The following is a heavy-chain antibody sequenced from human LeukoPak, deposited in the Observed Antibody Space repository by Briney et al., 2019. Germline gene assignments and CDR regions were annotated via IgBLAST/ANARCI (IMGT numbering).Heavy chain of an antibody. D-gene: IGHD5-24*01. V-gene: IGHV3-53*05. Sequence: GGSLRLSCAASGFTVSSNYMSWVRQAPGKGLEWVSVIYSGGSTYYADSVKGRFTISRDNSKNTLYLQMNSLRAEDTAVYYCAREPEEMATISPFDYWGQGTLVTVSS. CDR2: IYSGGST. CDR1: GFTVSSNY. CDR3: AREPEEMATISPFDY. J-gene: IGHJ4*02.